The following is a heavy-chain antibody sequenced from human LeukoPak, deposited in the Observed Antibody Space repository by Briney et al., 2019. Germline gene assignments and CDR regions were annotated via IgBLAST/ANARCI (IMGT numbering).Heavy chain of an antibody. V-gene: IGHV3-21*01. CDR3: ALSRYSGYDYDYYYYYYGMDV. D-gene: IGHD5-12*01. CDR1: GFTFSSYS. CDR2: ISSSSSYI. J-gene: IGHJ6*02. Sequence: TGGSLRLPCAASGFTFSSYSMNWVRQAPGKGLEWVSSISSSSSYIYYADSVKGRFTISRDNAKNSLYLQMNSQRAEDTAVYYCALSRYSGYDYDYYYYYYGMDVWGQGTTVTVSS.